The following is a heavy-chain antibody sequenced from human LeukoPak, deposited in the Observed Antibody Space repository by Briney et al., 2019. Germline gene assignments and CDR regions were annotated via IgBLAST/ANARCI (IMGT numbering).Heavy chain of an antibody. J-gene: IGHJ1*01. CDR1: GGSISSYY. Sequence: PSETLSLTCTVSGGSISSYYWSWIRQPPGKGLEWIGYIYYSGSTNYNPSLKSRVTISVDTSKNQFSLKLSSVTAADTAVYYCARVGSSSSQLGLVGFQHWGQGTLVTVSS. CDR2: IYYSGST. CDR3: ARVGSSSSQLGLVGFQH. D-gene: IGHD6-6*01. V-gene: IGHV4-59*01.